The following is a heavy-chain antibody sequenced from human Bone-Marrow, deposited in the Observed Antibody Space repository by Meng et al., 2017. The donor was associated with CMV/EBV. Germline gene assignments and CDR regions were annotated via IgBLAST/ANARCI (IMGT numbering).Heavy chain of an antibody. D-gene: IGHD2-2*02. Sequence: SETLSLTCTVSGGSISSSTYFWVWVRQPPGKGLEWIGSINYSGTTYYRSSLKSRATISVDTSKNQFSLKLSSVTAADTAVYYCARLVVVPAAINYFDYWGQGPRVTCSS. V-gene: IGHV4-39*07. CDR3: ARLVVVPAAINYFDY. J-gene: IGHJ4*02. CDR2: INYSGTT. CDR1: GGSISSSTYF.